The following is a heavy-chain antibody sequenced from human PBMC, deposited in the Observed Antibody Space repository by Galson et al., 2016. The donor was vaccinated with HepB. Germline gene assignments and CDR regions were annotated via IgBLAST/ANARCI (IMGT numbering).Heavy chain of an antibody. CDR3: ARMDWRQLTDY. CDR1: GYSFTSYW. J-gene: IGHJ4*02. V-gene: IGHV5-51*01. D-gene: IGHD3/OR15-3a*01. Sequence: QSGAEVKKPGESLKISCKGSGYSFTSYWIGWVRQMPGQGLEWMGMIYPGDSHSTYGQSFEGQVTISVDNSNNTAYLQWSSLKAAGTGIYYCARMDWRQLTDYWGQGTLVTVSS. CDR2: IYPGDSHS.